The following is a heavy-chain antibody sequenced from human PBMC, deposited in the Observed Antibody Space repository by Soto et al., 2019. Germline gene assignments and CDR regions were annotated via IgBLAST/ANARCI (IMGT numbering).Heavy chain of an antibody. D-gene: IGHD3-16*01. V-gene: IGHV3-21*01. CDR1: GFTFSSYS. CDR2: ISSSSSHI. CDR3: ARDLHDYVSFRFDP. Sequence: TLGGSLRLSCAASGFTFSSYSMNWVRQAPGKGLEWVSSISSSSSHIYYADSVKGRFTISRDNAKNSLYLQMNSLRAEDTAVYYCARDLHDYVSFRFDPWGQGTLVTVSS. J-gene: IGHJ5*02.